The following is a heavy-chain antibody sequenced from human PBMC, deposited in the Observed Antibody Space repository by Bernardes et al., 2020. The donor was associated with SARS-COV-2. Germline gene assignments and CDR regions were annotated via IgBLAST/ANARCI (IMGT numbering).Heavy chain of an antibody. J-gene: IGHJ6*02. CDR1: GGSISNSNYY. D-gene: IGHD2-21*02. V-gene: IGHV4-39*01. CDR3: AGSSCGRDCYIGGLRSWDYGMDV. CDR2: IYSGGTT. Sequence: TLSLTCSVSGGSISNSNYYWGWIRQPPGKGLEWIGSIYSGGTTYYNPSLQRRVTKSLDTSKNQFSLRLTSVTAADTAVYYCAGSSCGRDCYIGGLRSWDYGMDVWGQGTTVTVSS.